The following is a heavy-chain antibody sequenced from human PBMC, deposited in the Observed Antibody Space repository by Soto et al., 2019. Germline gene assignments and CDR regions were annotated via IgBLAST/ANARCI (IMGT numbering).Heavy chain of an antibody. CDR3: ARKQVPAPNGMDV. CDR2: IDPSDSYT. V-gene: IGHV5-10-1*01. D-gene: IGHD2-2*01. J-gene: IGHJ6*02. Sequence: PGESLKLSCKGSGYSFTRYWISWVRQMPGKGLEWMGRIDPSDSYTNYSPSFQGHVTISADKSISTAYLQWSSLKASDTAMYYCARKQVPAPNGMDVWGQGTTVTVSS. CDR1: GYSFTRYW.